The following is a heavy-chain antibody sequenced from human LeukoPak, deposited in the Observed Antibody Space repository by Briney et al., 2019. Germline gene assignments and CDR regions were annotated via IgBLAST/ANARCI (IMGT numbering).Heavy chain of an antibody. CDR2: IYYSGST. CDR1: GGSISSSSYY. J-gene: IGHJ4*02. V-gene: IGHV4-39*01. CDR3: ARLTSGHFDY. D-gene: IGHD3-10*01. Sequence: PSETLSLTCTVSGGSISSSSYYWGWIRQPPGKGLEWIGSIYYSGSTYYNPSLESRVTISVDTSKNQFSLKLSSVTAADTAVYYCARLTSGHFDYWGQGTLVTVSS.